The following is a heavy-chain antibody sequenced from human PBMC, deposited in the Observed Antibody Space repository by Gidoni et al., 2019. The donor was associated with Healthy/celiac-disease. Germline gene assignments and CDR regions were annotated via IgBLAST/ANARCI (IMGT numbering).Heavy chain of an antibody. CDR3: ASAFDSSGSYFDY. D-gene: IGHD3-22*01. Sequence: EVQLVESGGGLVTPGGYLRLSCASSAFTFISYSMHWVRPAQGKVLEWVSSISSSTSYIYYADSVKGRFTISRDNAKNSLYLQMNSLRAEDTAVYYCASAFDSSGSYFDYLGQGTLVTVSS. CDR1: AFTFISYS. J-gene: IGHJ4*02. V-gene: IGHV3-21*01. CDR2: ISSSTSYI.